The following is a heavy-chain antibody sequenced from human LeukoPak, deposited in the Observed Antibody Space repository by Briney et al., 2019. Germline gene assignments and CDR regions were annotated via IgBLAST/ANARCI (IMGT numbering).Heavy chain of an antibody. J-gene: IGHJ3*02. Sequence: PGGSLRLSCAASGFTFSSYWMSWVRQAPGKGLEGVANIKQDGSEKYYVDSVKCRFTISRDNAKNSLYLQMNSLRAEDTAVYYCARVKSTSVAFDIWGQGTMVTVSS. CDR1: GFTFSSYW. V-gene: IGHV3-7*01. D-gene: IGHD2-2*01. CDR3: ARVKSTSVAFDI. CDR2: IKQDGSEK.